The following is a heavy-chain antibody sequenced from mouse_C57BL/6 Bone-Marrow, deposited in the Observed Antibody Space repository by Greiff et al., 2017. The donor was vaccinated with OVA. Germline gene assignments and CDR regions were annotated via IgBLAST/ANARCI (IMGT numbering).Heavy chain of an antibody. CDR2: ISYSGST. J-gene: IGHJ4*01. D-gene: IGHD2-3*01. CDR1: GYSITSDY. V-gene: IGHV3-8*01. Sequence: EVQRVESGPGLAKPSQTLSLTCSVTGYSITSDYWNWIRKFPGNKLEYMGYISYSGSTYYNPSLKSRISITRDTSKNQYYLQLNSVTTEDTATYYCARFYDGYVYAMDYWGQGTSVTVSS. CDR3: ARFYDGYVYAMDY.